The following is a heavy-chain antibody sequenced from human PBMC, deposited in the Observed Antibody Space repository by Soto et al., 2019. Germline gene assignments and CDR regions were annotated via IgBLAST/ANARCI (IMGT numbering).Heavy chain of an antibody. CDR3: ARDSGYCDYGGFYNYFGMDV. Sequence: QVQLVQSGAEVKKHGASVKVSCKASGYTFTSYGISWVRQAPGQGLEWMGWISAYNGNTNYAQKLQGRVTMTTDTSTSTAYMELRSLRSADTAVYYYARDSGYCDYGGFYNYFGMDVWGQGTTVTVSS. CDR2: ISAYNGNT. CDR1: GYTFTSYG. V-gene: IGHV1-18*01. D-gene: IGHD4-17*01. J-gene: IGHJ6*02.